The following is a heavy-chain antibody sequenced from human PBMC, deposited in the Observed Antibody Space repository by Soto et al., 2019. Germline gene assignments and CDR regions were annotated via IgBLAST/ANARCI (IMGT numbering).Heavy chain of an antibody. J-gene: IGHJ3*02. CDR2: SIPIFGTA. V-gene: IGHV1-69*01. D-gene: IGHD3-3*01. Sequence: QVQLVQSGAEVKKPGSSVKVSCKASGGTFSSYAISWVRQAPGQGLEWMGGSIPIFGTANYAQKFQGRVTITADESTSTAYMELSSLRSEDTAVYYCARADWSGYSHYDAFDIWGQGTMVTVSS. CDR3: ARADWSGYSHYDAFDI. CDR1: GGTFSSYA.